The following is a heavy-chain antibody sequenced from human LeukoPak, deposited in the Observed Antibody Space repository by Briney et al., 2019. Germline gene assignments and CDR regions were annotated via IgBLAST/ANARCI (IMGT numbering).Heavy chain of an antibody. CDR2: TYYRSKWYN. CDR1: GDSVSSNSAA. Sequence: SQTLSLTCAISGDSVSSNSAAWNWIRQSPSRGLEWLGRTYYRSKWYNDYAVSVKSRITINPDTSKNQFSLQLNSVTPEDTAVYYCARDLRFGELLDTTPFDYWGQGTLVTVSS. CDR3: ARDLRFGELLDTTPFDY. V-gene: IGHV6-1*01. D-gene: IGHD3-10*01. J-gene: IGHJ4*02.